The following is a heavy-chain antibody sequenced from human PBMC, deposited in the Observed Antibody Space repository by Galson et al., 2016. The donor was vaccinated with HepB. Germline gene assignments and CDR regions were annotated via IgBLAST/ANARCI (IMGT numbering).Heavy chain of an antibody. Sequence: TLSLTCPVSGGSIRSADYYWSWIRQPAGKGLEWVGRFYSSGTTNYNPSLRSRVAMSIDTSANLFSLKLVSVTAADTAVYYCARVSPARDLWSREFYDYWGQGALVTVSS. V-gene: IGHV4-61*02. D-gene: IGHD3-10*01. CDR3: ARVSPARDLWSREFYDY. CDR2: FYSSGTT. J-gene: IGHJ4*02. CDR1: GGSIRSADYY.